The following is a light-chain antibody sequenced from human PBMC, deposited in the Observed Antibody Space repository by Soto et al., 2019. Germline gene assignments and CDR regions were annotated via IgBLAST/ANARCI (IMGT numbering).Light chain of an antibody. CDR1: QTVSSSY. CDR2: GAS. V-gene: IGKV3-20*01. Sequence: EIVLTQSPGTLSLSPAERATLSCRASQTVSSSYLAWYQQKPGQAPRLLIYGASSRATGIPDRFSGSGSGTDFTLTISRLEPEDFAVYYCQQYASSLLTFGGGTKVDIK. J-gene: IGKJ4*01. CDR3: QQYASSLLT.